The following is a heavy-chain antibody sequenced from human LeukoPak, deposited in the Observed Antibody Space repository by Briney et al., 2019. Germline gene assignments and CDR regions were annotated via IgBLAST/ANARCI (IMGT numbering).Heavy chain of an antibody. CDR2: ISYDGSNK. V-gene: IGHV3-30*18. D-gene: IGHD4-17*01. Sequence: PGGSLRLSCAASGFTFSSYGMHWVRQAPGKGLEWVAVISYDGSNKYYADSVKGGFTISRDNSKNTLYLQMNSLRAEDTAVYCCAKGPDCGDYLSWFDPWGQGTLVTVSS. J-gene: IGHJ5*02. CDR3: AKGPDCGDYLSWFDP. CDR1: GFTFSSYG.